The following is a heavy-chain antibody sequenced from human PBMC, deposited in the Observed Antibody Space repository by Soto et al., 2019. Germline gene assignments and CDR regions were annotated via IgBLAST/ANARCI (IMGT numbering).Heavy chain of an antibody. V-gene: IGHV1-2*02. Sequence: ASVKVSCKASGYTFTGYYMHWVRQAPGQGLEWMGWINPNSGGTNYAQKFQGRVTMTRDTSISTAYMELSRLRSDDTAVYYCARKAMFGIVGATTWAGLSVWGQGTTVTVSS. J-gene: IGHJ6*02. CDR2: INPNSGGT. CDR3: ARKAMFGIVGATTWAGLSV. D-gene: IGHD1-26*01. CDR1: GYTFTGYY.